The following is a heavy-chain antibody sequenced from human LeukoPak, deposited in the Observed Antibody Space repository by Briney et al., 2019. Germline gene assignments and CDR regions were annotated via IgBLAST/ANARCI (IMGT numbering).Heavy chain of an antibody. Sequence: GGSLRLSCAPSGFPFSSYWMTWVRQAPGKGPEWVANINQDGNEKYYVDSLKGRFTISRDNAKNSLYLQMNSLRAEDTAVYYCARGGRPVDYWGQGTLVTVSS. J-gene: IGHJ4*02. V-gene: IGHV3-7*01. CDR1: GFPFSSYW. CDR2: INQDGNEK. CDR3: ARGGRPVDY.